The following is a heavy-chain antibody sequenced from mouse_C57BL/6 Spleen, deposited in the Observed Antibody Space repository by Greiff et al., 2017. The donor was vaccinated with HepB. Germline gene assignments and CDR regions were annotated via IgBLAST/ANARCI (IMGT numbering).Heavy chain of an antibody. CDR3: TRYDGYSR. CDR2: IYPGNSDT. D-gene: IGHD2-3*01. Sequence: EVQLQQSGTVLARPGASVKMSCKTSGYTFTSYWMHWVKQRPGQGLEWIGAIYPGNSDTSYNQKFKGKAKLTAVTSASTAYMELSSLTNEDSAVDYCTRYDGYSRWGQGTLVTVSA. V-gene: IGHV1-5*01. CDR1: GYTFTSYW. J-gene: IGHJ3*02.